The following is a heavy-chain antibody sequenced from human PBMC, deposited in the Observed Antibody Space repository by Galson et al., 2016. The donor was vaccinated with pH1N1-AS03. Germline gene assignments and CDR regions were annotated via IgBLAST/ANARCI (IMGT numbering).Heavy chain of an antibody. CDR3: AGGIVGATWYACDI. CDR1: GFAFNSYT. CDR2: VPYDGRNK. V-gene: IGHV3-30*01. J-gene: IGHJ3*02. Sequence: SLRLSCAASGFAFNSYTMHWVRQAPGKGLEWVTFVPYDGRNKHYADSVKGRFTISRDNSKNTLFLQMNSLRVEDTALYYCAGGIVGATWYACDIWGQGTMVTVSS. D-gene: IGHD1-26*01.